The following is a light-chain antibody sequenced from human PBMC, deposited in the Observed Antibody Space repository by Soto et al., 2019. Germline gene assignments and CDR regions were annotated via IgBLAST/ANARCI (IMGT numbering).Light chain of an antibody. CDR3: QQYGSSPPT. V-gene: IGKV1-5*01. Sequence: DIEMVQSPSALSASVGDTVTITCRASHKSSPWLAWYQQKPGQAPKLLMYDVSSLKRGVPSRFSGSGSGTEFTLTISRLEPEDFAVYYCQQYGSSPPTFGQGTKVDI. CDR2: DVS. J-gene: IGKJ1*01. CDR1: HKSSPW.